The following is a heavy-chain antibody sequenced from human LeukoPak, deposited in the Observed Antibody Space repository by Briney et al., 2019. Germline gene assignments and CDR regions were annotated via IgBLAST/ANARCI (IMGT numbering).Heavy chain of an antibody. CDR1: GYTFTSYD. J-gene: IGHJ4*02. V-gene: IGHV1-8*03. CDR3: ARGNYLRYYDSSGYSPWYFDY. D-gene: IGHD3-22*01. CDR2: MNPNSGNT. Sequence: ASVKVSCKASGYTFTSYDINWLRQATGQGLEWMGWMNPNSGNTGYAQKFQGRVTITRNTSISTAYMELSSLRSEDTAVYYCARGNYLRYYDSSGYSPWYFDYWGQGTLVTVSS.